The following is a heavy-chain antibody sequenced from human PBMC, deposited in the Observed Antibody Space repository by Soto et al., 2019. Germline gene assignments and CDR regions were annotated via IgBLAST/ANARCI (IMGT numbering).Heavy chain of an antibody. D-gene: IGHD3-22*01. J-gene: IGHJ4*02. V-gene: IGHV1-18*01. CDR2: ISAYNGNT. Sequence: QVQLVQSGAEVKKPGASVKVSCKASGYTFTSYGISWVRQAPGQGLEWMGRISAYNGNTNYAQKLQGRVTMTTDTRTSTAYTELRSLRSDETAVYYCARKPGVVVSPSPFDYWGQGTLVTVSS. CDR1: GYTFTSYG. CDR3: ARKPGVVVSPSPFDY.